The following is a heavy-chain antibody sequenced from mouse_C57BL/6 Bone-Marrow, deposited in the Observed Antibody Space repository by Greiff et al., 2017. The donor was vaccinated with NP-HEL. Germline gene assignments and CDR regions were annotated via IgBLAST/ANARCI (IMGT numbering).Heavy chain of an antibody. D-gene: IGHD2-3*01. CDR3: ARDHDGYYGVDC. CDR2: IYYSGTI. CDR1: GISITTGNYR. V-gene: IGHV3-5*01. Sequence: EVQLQESGPGLVKPSQTVFLTCTVTGISITTGNYRWSWIRQFPGHKLEWIGYIYYSGTITYNPSLTSRTTITRDTPKNQFFLEMNSLTAEDTATYYCARDHDGYYGVDCWGQGTTLTVSS. J-gene: IGHJ2*01.